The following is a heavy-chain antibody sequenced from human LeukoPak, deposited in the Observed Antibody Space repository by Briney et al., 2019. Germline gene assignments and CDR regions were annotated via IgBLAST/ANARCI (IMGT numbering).Heavy chain of an antibody. J-gene: IGHJ4*02. Sequence: SETLSLTCTVSGGSISSYYWSWIRQPPGKGLEWIGYIYYSGSTNYNPSLKSRVTISVDRSKNQFSLKLSSVTAADTAVYYCARDCSSTSCRDLDYFAYWGQGTLVTVSS. CDR1: GGSISSYY. CDR3: ARDCSSTSCRDLDYFAY. CDR2: IYYSGST. V-gene: IGHV4-59*12. D-gene: IGHD2-2*01.